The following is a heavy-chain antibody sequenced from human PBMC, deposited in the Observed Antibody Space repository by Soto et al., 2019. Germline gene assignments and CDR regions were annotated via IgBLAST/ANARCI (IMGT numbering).Heavy chain of an antibody. CDR1: GFTFSSYA. Sequence: GGSLRLSCAASGFTFSSYAMSWVRQAPGKGLEWVSGISGSGGSTYYADSVKGRVTISRDNSKNTLYLQMNRLRAEDTAVYYCAKIIEAARIRGAFDIWGQGTMVTVSS. D-gene: IGHD6-13*01. CDR2: ISGSGGST. V-gene: IGHV3-23*01. CDR3: AKIIEAARIRGAFDI. J-gene: IGHJ3*02.